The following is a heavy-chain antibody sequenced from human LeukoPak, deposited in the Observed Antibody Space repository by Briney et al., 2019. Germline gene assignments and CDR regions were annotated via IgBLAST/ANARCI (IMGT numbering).Heavy chain of an antibody. CDR3: ARAAYASSPDY. J-gene: IGHJ4*02. D-gene: IGHD2-2*01. CDR1: GGSIGSYY. CDR2: IHYSGST. Sequence: SETLSLTCTVSGGSIGSYYWNWIRQAPGKGLEWIGYIHYSGSTNHNSSLKSRVTISVDTSKNQYSLKLSSVTAADTAVYYCARAAYASSPDYWGQGTLVTVSS. V-gene: IGHV4-59*01.